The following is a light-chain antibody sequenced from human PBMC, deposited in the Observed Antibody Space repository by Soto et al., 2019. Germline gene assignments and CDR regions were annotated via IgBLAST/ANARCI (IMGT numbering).Light chain of an antibody. CDR2: DAS. J-gene: IGKJ5*01. CDR1: QGVSSS. CDR3: QQRSNWPIST. V-gene: IGKV3-11*01. Sequence: EIVLTQSPATLSLSPGERATLSCRASQGVSSSLAWYQQKPGQAPRLLIYDASNRAPGIPARFSGSGSGTDFTLTISSLEPEDFAVYYCQQRSNWPISTFGQGTRLEI.